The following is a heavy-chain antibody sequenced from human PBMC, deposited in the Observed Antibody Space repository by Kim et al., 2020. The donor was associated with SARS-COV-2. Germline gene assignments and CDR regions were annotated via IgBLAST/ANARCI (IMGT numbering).Heavy chain of an antibody. CDR2: INPSGGST. Sequence: ASVKVSCKASGYTFTSYYMHWVRQAPGQGLEWMGIINPSGGSTSYAQKFQGRVTLTRDTSTSTVYMELSSLRSEDTAVYYCARDSSITGTAYYYYYGMDVWGQGTTVTVSS. D-gene: IGHD1-7*01. V-gene: IGHV1-46*01. CDR1: GYTFTSYY. J-gene: IGHJ6*02. CDR3: ARDSSITGTAYYYYYGMDV.